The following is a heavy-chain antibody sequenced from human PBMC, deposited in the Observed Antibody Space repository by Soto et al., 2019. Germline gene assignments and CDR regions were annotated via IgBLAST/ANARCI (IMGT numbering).Heavy chain of an antibody. D-gene: IGHD1-26*01. CDR3: AKGNSGSPYGAFDY. J-gene: IGHJ4*02. V-gene: IGHV3-30*18. CDR2: ISHDGSDK. CDR1: GFIFSTYG. Sequence: QVQLVESGGGVVQPGRSLRLSCAVSGFIFSTYGMHWVRQAPGKGLEWVAVISHDGSDKYYADSVKGRFTISRDTSKNALFLQMNSLRAEDTAVYYCAKGNSGSPYGAFDYWGQGTQVTVSS.